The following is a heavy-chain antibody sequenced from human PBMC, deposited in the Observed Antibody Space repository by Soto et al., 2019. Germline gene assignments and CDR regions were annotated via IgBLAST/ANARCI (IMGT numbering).Heavy chain of an antibody. CDR2: ISYDGSNK. Sequence: QVQLVESGGGVVQPGRSLRLSCAASGFTFRSYAMHWVRQAPGKGLEWVAVISYDGSNKYYADSVKGRFTISRDNSKNTLYLRMNSLRAEETAVYYCARGRTARAALCDYWGQGTLVTVSS. V-gene: IGHV3-30-3*01. D-gene: IGHD2-21*01. CDR3: ARGRTARAALCDY. CDR1: GFTFRSYA. J-gene: IGHJ4*02.